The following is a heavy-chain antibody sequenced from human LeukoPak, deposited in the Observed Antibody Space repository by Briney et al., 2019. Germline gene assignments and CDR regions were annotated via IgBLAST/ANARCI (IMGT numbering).Heavy chain of an antibody. CDR1: GFTFSSYW. Sequence: GGSLRLSCTASGFTFSSYWMSWVRQAPGKGLEWVANIKRDGSEKYYVDSVKGRFTISRDNAKNSLYLQMNSLGAEDTALYYCAKADYYGSGSYYNAPDYWGQGTLVTVSS. V-gene: IGHV3-7*03. CDR2: IKRDGSEK. D-gene: IGHD3-10*01. CDR3: AKADYYGSGSYYNAPDY. J-gene: IGHJ4*02.